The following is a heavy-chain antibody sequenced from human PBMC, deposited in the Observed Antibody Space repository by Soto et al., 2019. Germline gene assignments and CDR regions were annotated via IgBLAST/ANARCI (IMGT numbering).Heavy chain of an antibody. CDR1: GFTFNTYT. Sequence: EVQLVESGGGLVKPGGSLRLSCAASGFTFNTYTMNWVRQAPGKGLEWVASISSRRIYIYYADSVTGRFTISRDDASISLYLQMNSLRAEDTAAYYCAREEVSRPNTYHGLDVWGQGTTVTVSS. V-gene: IGHV3-21*01. CDR2: ISSRRIYI. J-gene: IGHJ6*02. CDR3: AREEVSRPNTYHGLDV.